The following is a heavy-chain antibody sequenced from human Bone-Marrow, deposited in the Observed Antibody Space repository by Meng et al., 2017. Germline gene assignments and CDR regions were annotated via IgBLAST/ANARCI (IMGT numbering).Heavy chain of an antibody. CDR3: ARGPSSAANWFDP. CDR2: INPKTGGT. D-gene: IGHD3-3*01. V-gene: IGHV1-2*06. J-gene: IGHJ5*02. Sequence: ASVKVSCKASGYTFTGYYIHWVRQAPGQGLEWMGRINPKTGGTSYVQKLQGRVTMTRDTTISTAYMELSSLRSDDTAVYYCARGPSSAANWFDPWGQGTLVTGAS. CDR1: GYTFTGYY.